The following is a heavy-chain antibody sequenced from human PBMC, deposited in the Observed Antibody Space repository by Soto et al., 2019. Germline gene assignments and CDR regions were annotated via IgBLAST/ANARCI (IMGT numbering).Heavy chain of an antibody. CDR3: THRSDMGGNSWLPGF. J-gene: IGHJ4*02. CDR1: GFSLSTSGVG. Sequence: SGPTLVNPTQTLTLTCTFSGFSLSTSGVGVGWIRQPPGKALEWLALIYWNDDRRYSPSLKNRLTISKDTSKNQVVLTMTNMDPVDTATYYCTHRSDMGGNSWLPGFWGQGTLVTAPQ. D-gene: IGHD6-13*01. V-gene: IGHV2-5*01. CDR2: IYWNDDR.